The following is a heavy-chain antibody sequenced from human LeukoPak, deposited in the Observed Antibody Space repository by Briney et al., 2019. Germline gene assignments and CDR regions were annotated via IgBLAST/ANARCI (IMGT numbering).Heavy chain of an antibody. CDR1: GFTFSSYG. CDR3: AKDLVLMVYAIFGY. CDR2: ISGSGGST. V-gene: IGHV3-23*01. D-gene: IGHD2-8*01. J-gene: IGHJ4*02. Sequence: PGRSLRLSCAASGFTFSSYGMHWVRQAPGKGLEWVSAISGSGGSTYYADSVKGRFTISRDNSKNTLYLQMNSLRAEDTAVYYCAKDLVLMVYAIFGYWGQGTLVTVSS.